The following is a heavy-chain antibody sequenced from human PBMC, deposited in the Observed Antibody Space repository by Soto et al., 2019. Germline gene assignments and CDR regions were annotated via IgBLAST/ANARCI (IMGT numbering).Heavy chain of an antibody. CDR1: GFTFSDYH. Sequence: EMQLVESGGGLVQPGGSLRLSCAVSGFTFSDYHMEWVRQAPGKGLEWIGRARNDPRARTTQHAASVRGRFITSRDDSENSLYLQMNSLKTEDTAVYYCVGSLPYWGQGTLFTVSS. J-gene: IGHJ4*02. V-gene: IGHV3-72*01. CDR3: VGSLPY. D-gene: IGHD6-13*01. CDR2: ARNDPRARTT.